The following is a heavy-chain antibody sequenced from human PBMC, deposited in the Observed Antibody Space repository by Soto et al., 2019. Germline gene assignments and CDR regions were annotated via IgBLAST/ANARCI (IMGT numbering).Heavy chain of an antibody. CDR1: GGSISSYY. J-gene: IGHJ4*02. CDR2: IYYSGST. CDR3: ARDGQYSSPNSVFDY. Sequence: SETLSLTCTVSGGSISSYYWSWIRQPPGKGLEWIGYIYYSGSTNYNPSLKSRVTISVDTSTSTVYMELSSLRSEDTAVYYCARDGQYSSPNSVFDYWGQGTLVTVSS. V-gene: IGHV4-59*01. D-gene: IGHD6-6*01.